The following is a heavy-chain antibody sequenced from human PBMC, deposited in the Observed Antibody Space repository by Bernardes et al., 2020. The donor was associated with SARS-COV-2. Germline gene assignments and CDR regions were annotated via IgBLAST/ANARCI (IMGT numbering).Heavy chain of an antibody. Sequence: GGSLRLSCAASGFTFSSYEMNWVRQAPGKGLEWVSLISSSRDMIYYVDSVKGRFTISRDDAKNQLFLQMDSLTAEDTAIYYCARDLKSYSSIWGQGTLVTVSS. CDR3: ARDLKSYSSI. D-gene: IGHD6-13*01. CDR1: GFTFSSYE. CDR2: ISSSRDMI. J-gene: IGHJ4*02. V-gene: IGHV3-48*03.